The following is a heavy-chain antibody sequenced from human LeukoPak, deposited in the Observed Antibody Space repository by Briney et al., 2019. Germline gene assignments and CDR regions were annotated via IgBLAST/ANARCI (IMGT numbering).Heavy chain of an antibody. CDR3: AREKDQAAAGHFDY. D-gene: IGHD6-13*01. Sequence: ASVKVSCKSSGYTFTSYYMHWVRQAPGQGLEWMGWINPNSGGTNYAQKFQGRVTMTRDTSISTAYMELSRLRSDDTAVYYCAREKDQAAAGHFDYWGQGTLVTVSS. CDR1: GYTFTSYY. J-gene: IGHJ4*02. V-gene: IGHV1-2*02. CDR2: INPNSGGT.